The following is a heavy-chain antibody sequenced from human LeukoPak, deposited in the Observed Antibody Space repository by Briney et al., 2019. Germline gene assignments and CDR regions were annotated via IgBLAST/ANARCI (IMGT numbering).Heavy chain of an antibody. CDR2: ISSSSSYI. D-gene: IGHD6-6*01. CDR1: GFTFSSYS. V-gene: IGHV3-21*01. J-gene: IGHJ5*02. CDR3: ARDMYSSSFNWFDP. Sequence: PGXXLXLSCAASGFTFSSYSMNWVRQAPGKGLEWVSSISSSSSYIYYADSVKGRFTISRDNAKNSLYLQMNSLRAEDTAVYYCARDMYSSSFNWFDPWGQGTLVTVSS.